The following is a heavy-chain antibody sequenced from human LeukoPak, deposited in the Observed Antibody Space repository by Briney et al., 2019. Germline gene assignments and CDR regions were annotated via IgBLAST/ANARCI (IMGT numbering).Heavy chain of an antibody. CDR1: GFTFSSYR. D-gene: IGHD1/OR15-1a*01. CDR2: INLDPNTI. Sequence: GGSLRLSCAASGFTFSSYRMHWVRQAPGKGLEWISYINLDPNTIYYADSVKGRFTISRDNAKQSLYLQMNSLRVEDTAIYYCARDVSVNKVTTPFDHWGQGTLVTVAS. J-gene: IGHJ4*02. CDR3: ARDVSVNKVTTPFDH. V-gene: IGHV3-48*04.